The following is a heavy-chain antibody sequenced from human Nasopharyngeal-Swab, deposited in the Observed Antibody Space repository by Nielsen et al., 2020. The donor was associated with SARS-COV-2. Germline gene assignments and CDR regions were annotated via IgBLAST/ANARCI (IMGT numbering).Heavy chain of an antibody. J-gene: IGHJ6*03. D-gene: IGHD3-3*01. CDR2: IGDKDHNYAT. CDR3: ARDSVYNFGVFIITTSFMDV. CDR1: GFIFSASA. V-gene: IGHV3-73*01. Sequence: ESLKISCAASGFIFSASAIHWVRQASGKGLEWVGRIGDKDHNYATTYGASVQGRFTISRDNSKDTVYLQMNSLRPEDTAVYYYARDSVYNFGVFIITTSFMDVWGKGTTVTVSS.